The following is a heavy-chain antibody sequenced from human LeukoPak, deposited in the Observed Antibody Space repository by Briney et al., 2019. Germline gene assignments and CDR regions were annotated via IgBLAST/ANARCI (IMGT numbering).Heavy chain of an antibody. D-gene: IGHD6-19*01. V-gene: IGHV3-21*01. CDR1: GFTFSSYS. CDR2: ISSSSSYI. J-gene: IGHJ4*02. Sequence: GGSLRLSCAASGFTFSSYSMNWVRQAPGKGLEWVSSISSSSSYIYYADSVKGRFTFSRDNAKNSLYLQMNSLRAEDTAVYYCARAPIAVAYFDYWGQGTLVTVSS. CDR3: ARAPIAVAYFDY.